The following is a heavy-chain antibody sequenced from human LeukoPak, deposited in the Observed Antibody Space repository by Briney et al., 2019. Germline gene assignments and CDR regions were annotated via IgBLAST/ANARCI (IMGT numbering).Heavy chain of an antibody. D-gene: IGHD1-14*01. J-gene: IGHJ4*02. Sequence: PGGSLRLSCAASGVTFSSCGFNWARQAPGKGLEWVSSIGPTGTDRYYADSVRGRFTISRDNAKNSMYLQMDSLRDEDTAVYYCATETIGRHHDYWGQGTLLTVSS. CDR2: IGPTGTDR. CDR1: GVTFSSCG. CDR3: ATETIGRHHDY. V-gene: IGHV3-21*01.